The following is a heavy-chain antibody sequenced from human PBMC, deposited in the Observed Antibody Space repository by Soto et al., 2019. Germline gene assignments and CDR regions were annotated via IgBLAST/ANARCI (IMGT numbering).Heavy chain of an antibody. D-gene: IGHD2-15*01. Sequence: QVQLVQSGAEVKKPGASVKISCKAYGYTFTRYTMNWVRQAPGQRLEWMGWINPDNGNTKSSQKFQDRVIITRDKSASTAYMDLSSLRSEDTAVYYCARGIATGQLDPWGQGTLVTVSS. CDR3: ARGIATGQLDP. J-gene: IGHJ5*02. CDR1: GYTFTRYT. V-gene: IGHV1-3*01. CDR2: INPDNGNT.